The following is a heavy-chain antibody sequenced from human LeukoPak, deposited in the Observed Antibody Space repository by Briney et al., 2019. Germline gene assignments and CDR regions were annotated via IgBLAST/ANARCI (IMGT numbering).Heavy chain of an antibody. CDR3: ARVRDYYDSSGSYFDY. V-gene: IGHV1-2*04. CDR2: INPNSGGT. Sequence: GASVKVSCKASGYTFTGYYMHWVRRAPGQGLEWMGWINPNSGGTNYAQKFQGWVTMTRDTSISTAYMELSRLRSDDTAVYYCARVRDYYDSSGSYFDYWGQGTLVTVSS. D-gene: IGHD3-22*01. CDR1: GYTFTGYY. J-gene: IGHJ4*02.